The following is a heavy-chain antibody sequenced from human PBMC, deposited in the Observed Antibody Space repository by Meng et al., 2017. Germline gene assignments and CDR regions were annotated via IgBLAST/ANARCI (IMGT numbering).Heavy chain of an antibody. CDR2: ISAYNGNT. D-gene: IGHD3-22*01. CDR3: ARVYRYDSSGYYREYFDY. V-gene: IGHV1-18*01. J-gene: IGHJ4*02. CDR1: GYTFTSYG. Sequence: ASVKVSCKASGYTFTSYGISWVRQAPGQGLEWMGWISAYNGNTNYAQKLQGRVTMTTDTSTSTAYMELRSLRSDDTAVYYCARVYRYDSSGYYREYFDYWGQGTLVTVSS.